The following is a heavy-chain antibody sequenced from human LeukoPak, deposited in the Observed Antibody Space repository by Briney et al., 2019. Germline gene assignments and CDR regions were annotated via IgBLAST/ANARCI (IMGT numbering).Heavy chain of an antibody. D-gene: IGHD6-13*01. CDR2: IYYSGST. Sequence: SETLSLTCTVSGGSISSYYWSWIRQPPGKGLEWIGYIYYSGSTNYNPSLKSRVTIPVDTSKNQFSLKLSSVTAADTAVYYCAREQQLATKGTAGRLGHNWFDPWGQGTLVTVSS. CDR1: GGSISSYY. J-gene: IGHJ5*02. V-gene: IGHV4-59*12. CDR3: AREQQLATKGTAGRLGHNWFDP.